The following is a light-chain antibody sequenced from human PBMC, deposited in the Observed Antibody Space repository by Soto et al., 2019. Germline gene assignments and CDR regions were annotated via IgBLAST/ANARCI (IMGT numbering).Light chain of an antibody. J-gene: IGKJ3*01. V-gene: IGKV1-27*01. Sequence: DIQMTQSPSSLSASVGDRVTITCRASQGVSSYLAWYQQKPGKVPKLLIYAASTLQSGVPSRFSGSGSGTDFTLTISSLHPEYVAIYYCQKYHTAPRTFGPGTKVDVK. CDR3: QKYHTAPRT. CDR2: AAS. CDR1: QGVSSY.